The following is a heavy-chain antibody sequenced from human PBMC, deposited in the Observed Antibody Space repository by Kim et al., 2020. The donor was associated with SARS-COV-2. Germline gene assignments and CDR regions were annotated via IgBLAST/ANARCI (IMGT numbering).Heavy chain of an antibody. CDR2: IRGNGGQT. J-gene: IGHJ6*02. D-gene: IGHD1-20*01. V-gene: IGHV3-7*01. Sequence: GGSLRLSCAASGFAINNFWMTWVRQAPGKGLEWVADIRGNGGQTYYVDSVKGRFTVSRDNANNLVFLEMNNLRVEDTAVYYCARDKGWESSNGEFNFNGMDVWGQGTRVTVSS. CDR1: GFAINNFW. CDR3: ARDKGWESSNGEFNFNGMDV.